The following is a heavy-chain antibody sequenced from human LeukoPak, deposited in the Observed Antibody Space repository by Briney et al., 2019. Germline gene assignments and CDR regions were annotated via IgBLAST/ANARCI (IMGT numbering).Heavy chain of an antibody. J-gene: IGHJ6*03. Sequence: SETLSLTCSVSGGSISSYYWSWIRQPPGKGLEWIGYIYYSGSTNYNPSLKSRVTISVDTSKNQFSLKLYSVTAADTAVYYCARGGSTLHSAGGHDIEFYYYYYMDVWGKGTTVTISS. D-gene: IGHD3-9*01. CDR1: GGSISSYY. V-gene: IGHV4-59*08. CDR2: IYYSGST. CDR3: ARGGSTLHSAGGHDIEFYYYYYMDV.